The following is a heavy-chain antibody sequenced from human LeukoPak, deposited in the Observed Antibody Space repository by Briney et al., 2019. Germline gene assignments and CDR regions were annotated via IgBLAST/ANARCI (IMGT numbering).Heavy chain of an antibody. CDR3: ARDRTKQLGHFDY. D-gene: IGHD6-6*01. CDR1: GYTFTGYY. J-gene: IGHJ4*02. Sequence: ASVKVSCKASGYTFTGYYMHWVRQAPGQGLEWMGIINPSGGSTSYAQKFQGRVTMTRDMSTSTVYMELSSLRSEDTAVYYCARDRTKQLGHFDYWGQGTLVTVSS. CDR2: INPSGGST. V-gene: IGHV1-46*01.